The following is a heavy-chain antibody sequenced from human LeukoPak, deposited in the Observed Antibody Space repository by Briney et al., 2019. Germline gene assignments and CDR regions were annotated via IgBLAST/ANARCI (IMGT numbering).Heavy chain of an antibody. V-gene: IGHV4-31*03. CDR1: GGSISSGGYY. CDR3: ARGEPHYYYDSSGYYYP. D-gene: IGHD3-22*01. Sequence: KPSQTLSLTCTVSGGSISSGGYYWSWIRQHPGKGLEWIGYIYYSGSTYYNPSLKSRVTISVDTSKNQFSLKLSSVTAADTAVYYCARGEPHYYYDSSGYYYPWGQRTLVTVSS. J-gene: IGHJ5*02. CDR2: IYYSGST.